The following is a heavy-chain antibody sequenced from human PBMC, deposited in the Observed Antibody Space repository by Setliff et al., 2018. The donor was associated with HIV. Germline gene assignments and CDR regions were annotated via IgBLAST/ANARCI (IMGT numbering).Heavy chain of an antibody. J-gene: IGHJ3*02. CDR2: IIPIFGTA. CDR1: GGTFSSYA. V-gene: IGHV1-69*05. D-gene: IGHD3-10*01. Sequence: SVKVSCKASGGTFSSYAISWVRQAPGQGLEWMGGIIPIFGTANYAQKFQGRVIITTDESTGTAYMELSSLKDDDTAIYYCARPAPLLGTSPANNAFDIWGQGTTVTVSS. CDR3: ARPAPLLGTSPANNAFDI.